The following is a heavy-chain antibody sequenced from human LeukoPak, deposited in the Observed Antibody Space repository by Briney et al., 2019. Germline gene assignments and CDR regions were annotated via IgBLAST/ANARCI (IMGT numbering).Heavy chain of an antibody. V-gene: IGHV3-11*04. CDR2: ISSSGDNI. CDR1: GFIFSDYY. J-gene: IGHJ4*02. Sequence: GGSLRLSCAASGFIFSDYYMTWIRQAPGKGLEWVSYISSSGDNIFYADPVKGRFTISRDNAKKSMYLQMNGLRAEDTAVYYCARDWLGHSNPDYFDYWGQGTLVTVSS. D-gene: IGHD4-11*01. CDR3: ARDWLGHSNPDYFDY.